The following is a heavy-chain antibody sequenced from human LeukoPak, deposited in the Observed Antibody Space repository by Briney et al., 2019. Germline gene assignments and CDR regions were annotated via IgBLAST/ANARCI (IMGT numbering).Heavy chain of an antibody. CDR3: ARGLRDSSGYYEYYFDY. J-gene: IGHJ4*02. CDR2: IYYTGST. V-gene: IGHV4-59*01. D-gene: IGHD3-22*01. Sequence: SEALSLTCTVSGDSLSRYYWSWIRQPPGKGLEWIGYIYYTGSTNYNPSLKSRVTISVDTSKNQFSLKLSSVTAADTAVYYCARGLRDSSGYYEYYFDYWGQGTLVTASS. CDR1: GDSLSRYY.